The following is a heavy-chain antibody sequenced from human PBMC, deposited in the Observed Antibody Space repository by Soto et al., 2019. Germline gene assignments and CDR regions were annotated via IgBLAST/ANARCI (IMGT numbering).Heavy chain of an antibody. V-gene: IGHV3-7*01. CDR1: GFTFSDSW. Sequence: GGSLRLSCTASGFTFSDSWMTWVRQAPGQGLEWVARIKPDESEKKYADSVKGRFSISRDNATISMYLQMDSLRCEDTAVYYCVRGGSNYASWGQGTLVTVSS. D-gene: IGHD4-4*01. CDR2: IKPDESEK. CDR3: VRGGSNYAS. J-gene: IGHJ5*02.